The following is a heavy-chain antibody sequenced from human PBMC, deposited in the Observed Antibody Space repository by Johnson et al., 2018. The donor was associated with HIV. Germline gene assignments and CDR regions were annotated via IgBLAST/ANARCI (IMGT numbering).Heavy chain of an antibody. Sequence: VQLVESGGGLVKPGGSLRLSCATSGFTFSDYNMNWIRQAPGKGLEWISYISRSGTTIYYADSVKGRFTISRDNSKNTLYLQMNSLRAEDTAVYYCAKGPIAVTTSAFDIWGQGTMVTVSS. D-gene: IGHD4-17*01. CDR1: GFTFSDYN. J-gene: IGHJ3*02. CDR3: AKGPIAVTTSAFDI. CDR2: ISRSGTTI. V-gene: IGHV3-11*04.